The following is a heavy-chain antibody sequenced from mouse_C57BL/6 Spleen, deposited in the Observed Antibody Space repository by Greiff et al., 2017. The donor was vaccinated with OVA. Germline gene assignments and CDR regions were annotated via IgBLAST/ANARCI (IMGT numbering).Heavy chain of an antibody. J-gene: IGHJ1*03. V-gene: IGHV1-72*01. Sequence: QVHVKQPGAELVKPGASVKLSCKASGYTFTSYWMHWVKQRPGRGLEWIGRIDPNSGGTKYNEKFKSKATLTVDKPSSTAYMQLSSLTSEDSAVYYGARYDYGSSYDSSYWYFDVWGKGTTVTVSS. D-gene: IGHD1-1*01. CDR2: IDPNSGGT. CDR3: ARYDYGSSYDSSYWYFDV. CDR1: GYTFTSYW.